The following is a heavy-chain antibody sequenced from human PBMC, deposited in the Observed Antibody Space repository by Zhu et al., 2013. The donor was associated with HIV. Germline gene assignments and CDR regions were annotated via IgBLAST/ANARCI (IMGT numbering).Heavy chain of an antibody. CDR2: INPNSGGT. D-gene: IGHD6-6*01. Sequence: QVQLVQSGAEVKKPGASVKVSCKASGYTFTNYGISWVRQAPGQGLEWMGWINPNSGGTNYAQKFQGRVTMTRDTSISTAYMELSRLRSDDTAVYYCARLYSSSSDWFDPWGQGTLVTVSS. J-gene: IGHJ5*02. CDR3: ARLYSSSSDWFDP. V-gene: IGHV1-2*02. CDR1: GYTFTNYG.